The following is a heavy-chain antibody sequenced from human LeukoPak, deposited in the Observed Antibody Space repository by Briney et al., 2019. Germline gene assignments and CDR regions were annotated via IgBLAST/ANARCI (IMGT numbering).Heavy chain of an antibody. V-gene: IGHV3-23*01. Sequence: PGGSLRLSCAASGFTFSSYPMSWVRQAPGKGLEWVSVISGGGDSTYYADSVMGRFTISRDNSKNTLYLQMNSLRAEDTAVYYCARDTRRGAAGGDAFDIWGQGTMVTVSS. J-gene: IGHJ3*02. D-gene: IGHD1-26*01. CDR2: ISGGGDST. CDR1: GFTFSSYP. CDR3: ARDTRRGAAGGDAFDI.